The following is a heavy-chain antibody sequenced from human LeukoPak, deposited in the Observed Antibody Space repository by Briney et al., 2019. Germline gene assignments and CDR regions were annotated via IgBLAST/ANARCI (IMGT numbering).Heavy chain of an antibody. J-gene: IGHJ3*02. D-gene: IGHD1-26*01. CDR3: GRNNNLVGATNNDVFDI. CDR2: GHYSGRT. CDR1: GGSIRSYY. Sequence: SETLSLTCTFSGGSIRSYYWSWIRQPPGKGLEWIGYGHYSGRTNYSPSLKGRLSISVDTSKSQFSLKLSSVTAADTAVYFCGRNNNLVGATNNDVFDIWGQGTMVTVSS. V-gene: IGHV4-59*01.